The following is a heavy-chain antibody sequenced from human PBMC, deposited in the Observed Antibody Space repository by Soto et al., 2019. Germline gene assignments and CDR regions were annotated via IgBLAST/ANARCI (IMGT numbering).Heavy chain of an antibody. V-gene: IGHV3-23*01. J-gene: IGHJ5*02. D-gene: IGHD3-22*01. CDR1: GFTFSTYA. Sequence: PGGSLRLSCAASGFTFSTYAMSWVRQAPGKGLEWVSAISASGDTTYYAASVKGRSTISRDNSGSTLYLQINSLRAEDTAVYFFAKDREYDTSGSYGVSWCPGNLGTVS. CDR2: ISASGDTT. CDR3: AKDREYDTSGSYGVS.